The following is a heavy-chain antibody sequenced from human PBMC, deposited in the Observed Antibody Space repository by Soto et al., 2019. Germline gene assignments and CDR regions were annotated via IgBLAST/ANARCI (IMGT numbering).Heavy chain of an antibody. CDR2: TSYDGSDK. J-gene: IGHJ1*01. CDR3: ARWGTTGGLDV. CDR1: GFTFRSYV. D-gene: IGHD3-16*01. V-gene: IGHV3-30*19. Sequence: QVQLLESGGGVVQPGTSLRVSCVGSGFTFRSYVIHWVRQAPGKRLEWVALTSYDGSDKYYGDSVRGRFTISRDNSRNTVDLQMDSRRLEDTALYYCARWGTTGGLDVWGQGTLVSVSS.